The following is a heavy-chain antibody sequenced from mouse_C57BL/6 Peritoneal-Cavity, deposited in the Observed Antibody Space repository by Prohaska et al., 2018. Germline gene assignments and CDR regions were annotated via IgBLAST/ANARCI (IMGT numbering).Heavy chain of an antibody. D-gene: IGHD2-5*01. CDR3: AREESNYGFAY. V-gene: IGHV1-52*01. CDR1: GYTFTRYW. Sequence: QVQLQQPGAELVSPVSSVKLSCKASGYTFTRYWIHWVTQRPIQGLEWIGNIDPSDSETHYKQKFKDKATLTVDKSTSTAYMKLSSLTSEDSAVYYCAREESNYGFAYWGQGTLVTVSA. CDR2: IDPSDSET. J-gene: IGHJ3*01.